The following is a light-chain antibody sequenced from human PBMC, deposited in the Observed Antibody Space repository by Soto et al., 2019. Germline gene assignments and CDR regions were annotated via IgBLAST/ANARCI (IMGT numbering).Light chain of an antibody. CDR1: QSVRSRY. CDR2: DAS. CDR3: QQYGRSSYT. Sequence: EIVLTQSPGNLSLSPGERGTLSCRASQSVRSRYLAWYQQKPGQAPRLLIYDASIRATGIPDRFSGSGSGTDFTLTISRLEPEDSAVYYCQQYGRSSYTFGQGTKLEIK. J-gene: IGKJ2*01. V-gene: IGKV3-20*01.